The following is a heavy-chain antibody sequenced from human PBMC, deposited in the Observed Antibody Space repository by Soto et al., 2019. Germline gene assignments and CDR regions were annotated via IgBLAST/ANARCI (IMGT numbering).Heavy chain of an antibody. J-gene: IGHJ6*02. Sequence: GESLKISCKGSGYTFTNYWIVWVRQIPGKGLEWMGIIYPGDSDTRYSPSFQGQVTISADRSISTAYLQWSSLKASDAGMYYCARYPTLTDYFFHGMDVWGQGTTVTVSS. CDR3: ARYPTLTDYFFHGMDV. D-gene: IGHD4-17*01. CDR2: IYPGDSDT. V-gene: IGHV5-51*01. CDR1: GYTFTNYW.